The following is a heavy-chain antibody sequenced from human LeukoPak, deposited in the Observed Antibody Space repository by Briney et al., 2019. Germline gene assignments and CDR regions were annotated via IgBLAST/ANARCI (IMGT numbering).Heavy chain of an antibody. CDR3: ARGPRGGSYYRYNWFDP. CDR2: ISYDGSNK. D-gene: IGHD1-26*01. Sequence: GGSLRLSCAASGFTFSSYAMHWVRQAPGKGLEWVAVISYDGSNKYYADSVKGRFTISRDNSKNTLYLQMNSLRAEDTAVYYCARGPRGGSYYRYNWFDPWGQGTLVTVSS. CDR1: GFTFSSYA. V-gene: IGHV3-30-3*01. J-gene: IGHJ5*02.